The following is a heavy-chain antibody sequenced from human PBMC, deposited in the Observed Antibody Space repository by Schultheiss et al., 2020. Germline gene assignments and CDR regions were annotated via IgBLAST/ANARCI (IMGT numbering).Heavy chain of an antibody. CDR2: ISYDGINK. CDR1: GFTFSSYA. D-gene: IGHD6-13*01. J-gene: IGHJ4*02. V-gene: IGHV3-30-3*01. CDR3: SRSRTIAAAVDY. Sequence: GGSLRLSCAASGFTFSSYAMHWVRQAPGKGLEWVAVISYDGINKYYADSVKGRFTISRDNSKNTLYLQMNSLTAEDTAVYYCSRSRTIAAAVDYWGQGTLVTASS.